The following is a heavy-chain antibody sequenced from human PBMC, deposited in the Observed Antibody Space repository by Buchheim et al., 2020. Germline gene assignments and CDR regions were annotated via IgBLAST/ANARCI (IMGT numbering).Heavy chain of an antibody. V-gene: IGHV3-30-3*01. J-gene: IGHJ4*02. CDR1: GFTFSSYA. CDR3: ARGAPIVSDYDSSGYTNFDY. D-gene: IGHD3-22*01. Sequence: QVQLVESGGGVVQPGRSLRLSCAASGFTFSSYAMHWVRQAPGKGLEWVAVISYDGSNKYYADSVKGRFTISSDNSKNTLYLQMNSLRAEDTAVYYCARGAPIVSDYDSSGYTNFDYWGQGTL. CDR2: ISYDGSNK.